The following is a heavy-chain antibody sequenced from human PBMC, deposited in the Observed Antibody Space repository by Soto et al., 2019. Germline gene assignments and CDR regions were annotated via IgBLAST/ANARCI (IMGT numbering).Heavy chain of an antibody. CDR2: IYYSGST. CDR3: ARAIPAAPRDYYYYGMDV. Sequence: SETLSLTCTVSGGSISSGDYYWSWIRQPPGKGLEWIGYIYYSGSTYYNPSLKSRVTISVDTSKNQFSLKLSSVTAADTAVYYCARAIPAAPRDYYYYGMDVWGQGTTVTVSS. CDR1: GGSISSGDYY. D-gene: IGHD6-13*01. J-gene: IGHJ6*02. V-gene: IGHV4-30-4*01.